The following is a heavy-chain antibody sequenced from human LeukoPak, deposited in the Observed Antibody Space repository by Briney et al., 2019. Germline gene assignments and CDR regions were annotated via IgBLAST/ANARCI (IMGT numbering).Heavy chain of an antibody. V-gene: IGHV1-69*05. CDR1: GGTFSSYA. D-gene: IGHD2-2*01. CDR2: IIPIFGTA. J-gene: IGHJ4*02. CDR3: ARERYCSSTSCYAFDY. Sequence: ASVKVSCKASGGTFSSYAISWVRQVPGQGLEWMGRIIPIFGTANYAQKFQGRVTITTDESTSTAYMELSSLRSEDTAVYYCARERYCSSTSCYAFDYWGQGTLVTVSS.